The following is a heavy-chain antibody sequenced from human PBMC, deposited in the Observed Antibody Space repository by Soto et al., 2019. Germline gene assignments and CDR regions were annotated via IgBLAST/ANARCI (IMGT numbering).Heavy chain of an antibody. D-gene: IGHD5-12*01. CDR1: GYTFTGYY. CDR3: AFSTLGYSGLYFDD. CDR2: INPNSGGT. J-gene: IGHJ4*02. V-gene: IGHV1-2*04. Sequence: GASVKVSCKASGYTFTGYYMHWVRQAPGQGLEWMGWINPNSGGTNYAQKFQGWVTTTRDTSISTAYMELSRLRSDDTAVYYCAFSTLGYSGLYFDDWGQGTLVTVSS.